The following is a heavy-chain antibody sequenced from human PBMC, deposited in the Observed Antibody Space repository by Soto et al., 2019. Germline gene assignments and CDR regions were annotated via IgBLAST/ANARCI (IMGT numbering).Heavy chain of an antibody. V-gene: IGHV3-30-3*01. Sequence: QVQLVESGGGVVQPGRSLRLSCAASGFTFSSYALHWVRQAPGKGLEWVAVISYDGSNKYYADSVKGRFTISRDNSMNTLYVQMNSLRGEDTAVYYCARGPSSLTRFDYWGQGTLVTVSS. CDR2: ISYDGSNK. J-gene: IGHJ4*02. CDR1: GFTFSSYA. D-gene: IGHD2-2*01. CDR3: ARGPSSLTRFDY.